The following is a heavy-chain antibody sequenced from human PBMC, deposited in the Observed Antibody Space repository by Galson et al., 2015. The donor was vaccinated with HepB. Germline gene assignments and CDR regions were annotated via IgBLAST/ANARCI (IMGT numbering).Heavy chain of an antibody. J-gene: IGHJ6*02. D-gene: IGHD6-13*01. CDR3: AKENSYSSRSYVDYYYGLDV. Sequence: SLRLSCAASGFTFRSYAMSWVRQAPGKGLEWVSTISISGDNTYYADSVKGRFTISRDNSKNTLSLQMTSLRAEVTAVYYCAKENSYSSRSYVDYYYGLDVWGHGTTVTVSS. CDR2: ISISGDNT. CDR1: GFTFRSYA. V-gene: IGHV3-23*01.